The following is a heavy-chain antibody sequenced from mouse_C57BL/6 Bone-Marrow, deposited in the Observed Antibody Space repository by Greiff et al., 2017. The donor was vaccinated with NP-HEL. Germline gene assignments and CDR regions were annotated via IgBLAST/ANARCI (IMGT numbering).Heavy chain of an antibody. CDR1: GYTFTSYW. D-gene: IGHD1-1*01. CDR3: ARENYYCSSSYYFDY. V-gene: IGHV1-69*01. CDR2: IDPSDSYT. J-gene: IGHJ2*01. Sequence: VQLQQPGAELVMPGASVKLSCKASGYTFTSYWMHWVKQRPGQGLEWIGEIDPSDSYTNYNQKFKGKSTLPVDKSSSTAYMQLSSLTSEDSAVYYLARENYYCSSSYYFDYWGQGTTLTVSS.